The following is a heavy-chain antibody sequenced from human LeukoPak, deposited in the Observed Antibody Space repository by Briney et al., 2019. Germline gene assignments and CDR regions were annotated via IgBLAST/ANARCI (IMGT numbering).Heavy chain of an antibody. CDR3: AKRIVGAPYAFDT. CDR2: ISGSGETT. J-gene: IGHJ3*02. V-gene: IGHV3-23*01. CDR1: GFTFSNYA. D-gene: IGHD1-26*01. Sequence: PGGSLRLSCAASGFTFSNYAMSWVRQAPGKGLEWVSAISGSGETTYYANSVKGRFTISRDNSKNTLYLQMNSLRAEDTALYYCAKRIVGAPYAFDTWGQGTMVTVSS.